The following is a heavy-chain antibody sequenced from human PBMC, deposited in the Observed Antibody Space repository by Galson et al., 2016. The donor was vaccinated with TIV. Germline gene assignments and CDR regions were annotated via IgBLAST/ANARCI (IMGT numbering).Heavy chain of an antibody. V-gene: IGHV1-2*02. D-gene: IGHD7-27*01. CDR1: GNIFTRDY. J-gene: IGHJ4*02. Sequence: SVKVSCKASGNIFTRDYVHWVRQAPGQGLEWMGVIDPTYGGTTFAQKFQDRVIMTRDTSITTAYMEMRSLRFDDTAVYYCIRDLGRLRDFWGQGTLVTVSS. CDR2: IDPTYGGT. CDR3: IRDLGRLRDF.